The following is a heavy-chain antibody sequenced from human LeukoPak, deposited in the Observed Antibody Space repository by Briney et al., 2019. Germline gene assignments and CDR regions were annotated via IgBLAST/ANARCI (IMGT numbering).Heavy chain of an antibody. CDR1: GYTFTSYD. CDR3: ARDPSIAAAGN. V-gene: IGHV1-8*01. Sequence: ASVKVSCKASGYTFTSYDINWVRQATGQGLEWMGWMNPNSGNTGYAQKFQGRVTMTRDTSISTAYMELSSLRSDDTAAYFCARDPSIAAAGNWGQGTLVTVSS. J-gene: IGHJ4*02. D-gene: IGHD6-13*01. CDR2: MNPNSGNT.